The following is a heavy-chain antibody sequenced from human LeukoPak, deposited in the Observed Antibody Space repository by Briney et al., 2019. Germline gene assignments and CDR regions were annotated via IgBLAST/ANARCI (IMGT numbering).Heavy chain of an antibody. CDR1: GFTFNNYA. Sequence: GSLRLSCAASGFTFNNYAMSWVRQAPGKGLEWVSAISSSGGDTYYADSVKGRFTVSRDNSQNTLYLQMNSLRAEDTALYYCARQLGYCSSGTCYFDYWGQGTLVTVSS. CDR2: ISSSGGDT. CDR3: ARQLGYCSSGTCYFDY. D-gene: IGHD2-15*01. V-gene: IGHV3-23*01. J-gene: IGHJ4*02.